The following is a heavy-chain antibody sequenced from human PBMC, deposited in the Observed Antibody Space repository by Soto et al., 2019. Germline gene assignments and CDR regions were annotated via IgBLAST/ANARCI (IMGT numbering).Heavy chain of an antibody. CDR1: GGSISSSSYY. Sequence: SETLSLTCTVSGGSISSSSYYWGWIRQPPGKGLEWIGSIYHSGSTNYNPSLKSRVTMSVDQSKNQFSLKLSSVTAADAAVYYCARVMTTATTPDFWGQGTLVTVSS. CDR3: ARVMTTATTPDF. V-gene: IGHV4-39*07. J-gene: IGHJ4*02. D-gene: IGHD4-17*01. CDR2: IYHSGST.